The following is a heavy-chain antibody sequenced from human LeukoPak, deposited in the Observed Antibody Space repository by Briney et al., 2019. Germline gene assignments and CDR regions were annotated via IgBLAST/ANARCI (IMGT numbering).Heavy chain of an antibody. V-gene: IGHV3-21*01. CDR1: GFTFSSYS. Sequence: GGSLRLSCAASGFTFSSYSMNWVRQAPGKGLEWVSSISSSSSYIYYADSVKGRFAISRDNAKNSLYLQMNSLRAEDTAVYYCASEFWSGYYTTGAGDYWGQGTLVTVSS. CDR3: ASEFWSGYYTTGAGDY. CDR2: ISSSSSYI. J-gene: IGHJ4*02. D-gene: IGHD3-3*01.